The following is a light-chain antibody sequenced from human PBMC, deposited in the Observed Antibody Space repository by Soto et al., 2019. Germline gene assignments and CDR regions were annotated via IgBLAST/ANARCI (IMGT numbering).Light chain of an antibody. Sequence: DIQMTQSPSTLSASVGDRVTITCRASQSISSWLAWYQQKPGKAPKLLIYDASSLESGVPSRFSGSGSGTEFTLTISGLQSDDFATYYCQHYNSYSWTFGQGTKVEIK. CDR3: QHYNSYSWT. J-gene: IGKJ1*01. CDR1: QSISSW. V-gene: IGKV1-5*01. CDR2: DAS.